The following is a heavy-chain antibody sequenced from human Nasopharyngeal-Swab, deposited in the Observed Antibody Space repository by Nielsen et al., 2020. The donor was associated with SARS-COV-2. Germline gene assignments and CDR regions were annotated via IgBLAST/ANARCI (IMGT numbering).Heavy chain of an antibody. J-gene: IGHJ4*02. CDR2: IYSGGST. V-gene: IGHV3-53*05. D-gene: IGHD1-7*01. CDR3: ARDYNWKYFLGY. CDR1: GFTVSSNY. Sequence: GESLKISCAASGFTVSSNYMSWVRQAPGKGLEWVSVIYSGGSTYYADSVKGRFTISRDNSKNTMYLQMNSLGSEDTAVYYCARDYNWKYFLGYWGQGTLVTVSS.